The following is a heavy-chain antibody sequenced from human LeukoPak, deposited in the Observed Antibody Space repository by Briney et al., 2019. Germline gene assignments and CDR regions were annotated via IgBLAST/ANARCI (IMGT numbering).Heavy chain of an antibody. Sequence: SETLSLTCTVSGDSISTFYWSWIRQPPGKGLEWIGYIYFSGSTNYNPSLKSRVTISVDTSKNQFSLKLSSVTAADTAVYYCARHSKETLRYFDWPMFDYWGQGTLVTVSS. D-gene: IGHD3-9*01. V-gene: IGHV4-59*08. CDR1: GDSISTFY. J-gene: IGHJ4*02. CDR3: ARHSKETLRYFDWPMFDY. CDR2: IYFSGST.